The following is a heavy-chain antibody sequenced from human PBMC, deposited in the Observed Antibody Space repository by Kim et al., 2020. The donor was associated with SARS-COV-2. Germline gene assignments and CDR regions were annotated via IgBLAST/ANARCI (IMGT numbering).Heavy chain of an antibody. J-gene: IGHJ6*02. V-gene: IGHV1-46*01. Sequence: ASVKVSCKASGYTFTSYYMHWVRQAPGQGLEWMGIINPSGGSTSYAQKFQGRGTMTRDTSTSTVYMELSSLRSEDTAVYYCSSVYGGPGLGLDGGYYYYYDGMDVWGQVTTVTVSS. CDR1: GYTFTSYY. CDR3: SSVYGGPGLGLDGGYYYYYDGMDV. D-gene: IGHD3-16*01. CDR2: INPSGGST.